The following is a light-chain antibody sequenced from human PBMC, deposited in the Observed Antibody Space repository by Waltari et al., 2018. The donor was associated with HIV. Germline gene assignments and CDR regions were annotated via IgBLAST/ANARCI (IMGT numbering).Light chain of an antibody. CDR3: GAWDVSLNAYV. Sequence: QSVLTQPPSVSAAPGQHVTIPCSGSSSNIGLNYVSWYQYVPGTAPKLLIYDKHKRPSGIPDRFSASNSGTSATLAITGLQTGDEADYSCGAWDVSLNAYVFGTGTKLTVL. CDR1: SSNIGLNY. CDR2: DKH. V-gene: IGLV1-51*01. J-gene: IGLJ1*01.